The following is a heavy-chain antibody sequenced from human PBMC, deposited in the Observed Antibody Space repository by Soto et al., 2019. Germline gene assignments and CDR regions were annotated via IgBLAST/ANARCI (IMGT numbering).Heavy chain of an antibody. V-gene: IGHV3-23*01. D-gene: IGHD4-17*01. CDR3: AKSPGAYYPITFDY. J-gene: IGHJ4*02. CDR2: TRDSGGTT. Sequence: GGSLRLSCAASGFTFSSYAMSWVRQAPGKGLEWVSATRDSGGTTYYADSVKGRFTISRDNSKSTLYLQMNSLRVEDTAIYYCAKSPGAYYPITFDYWGQGSLVTVS. CDR1: GFTFSSYA.